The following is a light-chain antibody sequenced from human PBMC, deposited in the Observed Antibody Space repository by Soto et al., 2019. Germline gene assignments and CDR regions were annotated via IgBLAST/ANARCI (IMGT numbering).Light chain of an antibody. V-gene: IGKV1-5*01. Sequence: DIQMTQSPSTLSASVGDRVTITCRASQSISSWLAWYQQTPGKAPKLLIYDASSLQSGVPSRFSGSGSATEFTLTISSLQPDDFATYFCQQYNSYPGTFGQGTKVEIK. CDR1: QSISSW. CDR2: DAS. CDR3: QQYNSYPGT. J-gene: IGKJ1*01.